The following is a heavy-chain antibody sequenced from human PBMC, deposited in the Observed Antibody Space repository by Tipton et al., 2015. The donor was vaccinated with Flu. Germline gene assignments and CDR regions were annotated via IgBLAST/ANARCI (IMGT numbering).Heavy chain of an antibody. CDR2: IWYDGSNK. V-gene: IGHV3-30*02. CDR1: GFTFSSYG. D-gene: IGHD2-2*01. J-gene: IGHJ6*02. CDR3: AKEEGYCSSTSCQITYYYYGMDV. Sequence: SLRLSCAASGFTFSSYGMHWVRQAPGKGLEWVAFIWYDGSNKYYADSVKGRFTISRDNSKNTLYLQMNSLRAEDTAVYYCAKEEGYCSSTSCQITYYYYGMDVWGQGTTVTVSS.